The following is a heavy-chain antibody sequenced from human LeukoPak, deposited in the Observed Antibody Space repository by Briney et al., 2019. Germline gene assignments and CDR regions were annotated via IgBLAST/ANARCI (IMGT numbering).Heavy chain of an antibody. CDR3: ARVLRYCSGGNCYSGGLGYMDV. D-gene: IGHD2-15*01. CDR2: ISSSGNTK. Sequence: GGSLRLSCAASGFTFSTYSMNWVRQAPGKGLEWVSYISSSGNTKYYADSVKGRFTISRDNAKNSLFLQMNSLRAEDTAVYYCARVLRYCSGGNCYSGGLGYMDVWGKGTTVTISS. J-gene: IGHJ6*03. CDR1: GFTFSTYS. V-gene: IGHV3-48*04.